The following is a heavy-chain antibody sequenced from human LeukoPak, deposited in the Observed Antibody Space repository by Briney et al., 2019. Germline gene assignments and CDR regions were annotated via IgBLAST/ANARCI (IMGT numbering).Heavy chain of an antibody. J-gene: IGHJ4*02. Sequence: ASVKVSRKASGYTFTSYYMHWVRQAPGQGLEWMGIINPSGGSTSYAQKFQGRVTMTRDTSTSTVYMELSSLRSEDTAVYYCARVGYTQLFDYWGQGTLVTVSS. V-gene: IGHV1-46*01. D-gene: IGHD1-1*01. CDR3: ARVGYTQLFDY. CDR2: INPSGGST. CDR1: GYTFTSYY.